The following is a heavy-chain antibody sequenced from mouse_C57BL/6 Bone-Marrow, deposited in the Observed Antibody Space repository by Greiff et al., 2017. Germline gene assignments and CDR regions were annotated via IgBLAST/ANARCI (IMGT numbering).Heavy chain of an antibody. CDR3: TLITTVVAPYYYAMDY. Sequence: VQLQQSGAELVRPGASVKLSCTASGFNIKDDYMHWVKQRPEQGLEWIGWIDPENGDTEYASKFQGKATITADTSSNTAYLPLSSLTSEDTAVYYCTLITTVVAPYYYAMDYWGQGTSVTVSS. J-gene: IGHJ4*01. CDR2: IDPENGDT. CDR1: GFNIKDDY. D-gene: IGHD1-1*01. V-gene: IGHV14-4*01.